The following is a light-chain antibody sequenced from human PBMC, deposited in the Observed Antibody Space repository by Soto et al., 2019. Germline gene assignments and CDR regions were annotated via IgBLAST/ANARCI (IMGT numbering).Light chain of an antibody. J-gene: IGLJ2*01. CDR2: DVN. CDR3: SSYTTSSNLYVL. CDR1: GSDVGGYNF. V-gene: IGLV2-14*03. Sequence: QSALTQPASVSGSPGQSITISCTGTGSDVGGYNFVSWYQLLPGKAPKLIIYDVNRRPSRISNRFSGSKSGNTASLTISGLRAEDEADYFCSSYTTSSNLYVLFGGGTKLTVL.